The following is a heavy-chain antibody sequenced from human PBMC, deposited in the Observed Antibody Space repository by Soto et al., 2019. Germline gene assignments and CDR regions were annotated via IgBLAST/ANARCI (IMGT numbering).Heavy chain of an antibody. D-gene: IGHD1-26*01. Sequence: ASVKVSCKASGYTFTGYYVHWVRQAPGQGLEWMGCINPNSGGTNYAQKFQGRVTMTRDTSINTAYMEVSRLRSDDTAEYYCARDLTNVRSSYSTPYWGQGTLVTVSS. CDR3: ARDLTNVRSSYSTPY. V-gene: IGHV1-2*02. CDR1: GYTFTGYY. J-gene: IGHJ4*02. CDR2: INPNSGGT.